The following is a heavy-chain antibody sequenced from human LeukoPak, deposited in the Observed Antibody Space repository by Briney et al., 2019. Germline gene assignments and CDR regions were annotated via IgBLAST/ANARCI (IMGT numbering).Heavy chain of an antibody. V-gene: IGHV4-59*01. CDR3: ARAPPSDYDILTGYYYYYMDV. Sequence: PSETLSLTCTVSGGSISSYYWSWIRQPPGKGLEWIGYIYYSGSTNYNPSLKSRVTISVDTSKNQFSLKLSSVTAADTAVYYCARAPPSDYDILTGYYYYYMDVWGKGTTVTISS. J-gene: IGHJ6*03. CDR2: IYYSGST. CDR1: GGSISSYY. D-gene: IGHD3-9*01.